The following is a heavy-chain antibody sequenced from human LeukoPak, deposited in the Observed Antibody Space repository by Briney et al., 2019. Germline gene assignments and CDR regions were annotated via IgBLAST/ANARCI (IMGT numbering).Heavy chain of an antibody. V-gene: IGHV1-69*13. CDR2: IIPIFGTA. Sequence: GASVKVSRKASGGTFSSYAISWVRQAPGQGLEWMGGIIPIFGTANYAQKFQGRVTITADESTSTAYMELSSLRSEDTAVYYCARDPLWFGELEGPWGQGTLVTVSS. J-gene: IGHJ5*02. CDR1: GGTFSSYA. D-gene: IGHD3-10*01. CDR3: ARDPLWFGELEGP.